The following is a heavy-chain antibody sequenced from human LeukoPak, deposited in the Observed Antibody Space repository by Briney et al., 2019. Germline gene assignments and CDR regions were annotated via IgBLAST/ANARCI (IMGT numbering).Heavy chain of an antibody. Sequence: GASVKVSCKASGYTFTSYDINWVRQATGQGREWMGWMNPNSGNTGYAQKFQGRVTMTRNTSISTAYMELSSLRSEDTAVYYCARSVGATNYYYYLDVWGKGTTVTVSS. J-gene: IGHJ6*03. V-gene: IGHV1-8*01. CDR1: GYTFTSYD. CDR2: MNPNSGNT. D-gene: IGHD1-26*01. CDR3: ARSVGATNYYYYLDV.